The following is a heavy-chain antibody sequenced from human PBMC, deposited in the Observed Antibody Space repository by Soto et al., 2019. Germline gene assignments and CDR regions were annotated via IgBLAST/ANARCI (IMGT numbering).Heavy chain of an antibody. Sequence: QVQLVQSGAEVKKPGASVKVSCKASGYTFTTNAINWVRQAPGQRLEWMGWINGGNGDTKYSQKFQGRVTMTRDTSASTAYMELSSLRSEDTAVYYCAKIRYESSGYYSFDNWGQGTLVTVSS. D-gene: IGHD3-22*01. J-gene: IGHJ4*02. CDR2: INGGNGDT. V-gene: IGHV1-3*01. CDR1: GYTFTTNA. CDR3: AKIRYESSGYYSFDN.